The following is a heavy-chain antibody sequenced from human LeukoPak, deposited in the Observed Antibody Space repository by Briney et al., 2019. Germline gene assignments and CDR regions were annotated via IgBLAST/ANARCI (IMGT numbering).Heavy chain of an antibody. D-gene: IGHD3-22*01. CDR1: SGFTISSDYY. CDR2: IHYSGSA. Sequence: SETLSLTCTVSSGFTISSDYYWGWIRQPPGKGLEWIGGIHYSGSAYYNPSLKRRVTISVDTSKNQFSLKLSSVTAADTAVYYCARRPRSGYYLDYWGQGTLVTVSS. CDR3: ARRPRSGYYLDY. V-gene: IGHV4-39*01. J-gene: IGHJ4*02.